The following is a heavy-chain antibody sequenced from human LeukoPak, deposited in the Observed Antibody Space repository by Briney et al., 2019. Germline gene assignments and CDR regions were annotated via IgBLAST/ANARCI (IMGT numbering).Heavy chain of an antibody. V-gene: IGHV3-21*01. J-gene: IGHJ4*02. CDR3: ARVTGIAAAVGVGFDY. CDR2: ISSSSSYI. Sequence: PGGSLRLSCAASGFTFSSYSMNWVRQAPGKGLEWVSSISSSSSYIYYADSVKGRFTISRDNAKNSLYLQMNSLRAEDTAVYYCARVTGIAAAVGVGFDYWGQGTLVTVSS. D-gene: IGHD6-13*01. CDR1: GFTFSSYS.